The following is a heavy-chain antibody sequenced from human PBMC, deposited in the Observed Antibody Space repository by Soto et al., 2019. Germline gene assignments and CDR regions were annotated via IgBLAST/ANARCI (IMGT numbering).Heavy chain of an antibody. J-gene: IGHJ5*02. Sequence: QVQLQESGPVLVKPSQTLSLTCTVSGGSISSDGYYWTWIRQHPGKGLEWIGYIYYSGSTYYNPSLKSRITISVDTSKNQFSLKLSSVTAADTAVYYCASGYSYANWRDPWGQGTLVTVCS. V-gene: IGHV4-31*03. CDR2: IYYSGST. D-gene: IGHD5-18*01. CDR1: GGSISSDGYY. CDR3: ASGYSYANWRDP.